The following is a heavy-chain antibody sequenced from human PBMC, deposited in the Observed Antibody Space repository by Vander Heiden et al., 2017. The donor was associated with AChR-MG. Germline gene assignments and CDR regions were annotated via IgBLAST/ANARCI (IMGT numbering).Heavy chain of an antibody. D-gene: IGHD3-3*01. Sequence: EVQLLESGGGLVQPGGSLRLSCAASGFTFSRYAMSWVRQAPGKGLEWVSAISGSGGSTYYADSVKGRFTISRDKSKNTLYLQMNSLRAEDTAVYYCAKPFTIFGVVARGDFDYWGQGTLVTVSS. CDR3: AKPFTIFGVVARGDFDY. CDR1: GFTFSRYA. J-gene: IGHJ4*02. V-gene: IGHV3-23*01. CDR2: ISGSGGST.